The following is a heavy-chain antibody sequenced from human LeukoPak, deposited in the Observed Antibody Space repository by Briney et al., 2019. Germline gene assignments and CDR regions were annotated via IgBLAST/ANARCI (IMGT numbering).Heavy chain of an antibody. J-gene: IGHJ6*02. D-gene: IGHD5-18*01. CDR2: IYHSGST. CDR3: ARDRIKPPGMDV. Sequence: SETLSLTCAVSGGSISSGGYSWGWIRQPPGKGLEWIGYIYHSGSTYYNPSLKSRVTISVDRSKNQFSLKLSSVTAADTAVYYCARDRIKPPGMDVWGQGITVTVSS. CDR1: GGSISSGGYS. V-gene: IGHV4-30-2*01.